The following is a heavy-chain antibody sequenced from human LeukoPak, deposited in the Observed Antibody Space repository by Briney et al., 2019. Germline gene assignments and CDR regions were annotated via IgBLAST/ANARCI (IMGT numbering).Heavy chain of an antibody. CDR2: ISGSGGST. CDR3: AKGPQNYYYDSSGLSGY. Sequence: PGGSLRLSCAASGFTFSSYAMSWVRQAPGKGLEWVSAISGSGGSTYYADSVKGRFTISRDNSKNTLYLQINSLRAEDTAVYYCAKGPQNYYYDSSGLSGYWGQGTLVTVSS. CDR1: GFTFSSYA. D-gene: IGHD3-22*01. J-gene: IGHJ4*02. V-gene: IGHV3-23*01.